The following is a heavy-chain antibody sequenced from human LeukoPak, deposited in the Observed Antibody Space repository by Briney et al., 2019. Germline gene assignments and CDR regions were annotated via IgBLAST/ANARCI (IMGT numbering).Heavy chain of an antibody. CDR3: AKGVSTAEDPFDY. CDR2: IKQDGSEK. CDR1: GFTFSSYW. J-gene: IGHJ4*02. V-gene: IGHV3-7*03. Sequence: GGSLRLSCAASGFTFSSYWMSWVRQAPGKGLEWVANIKQDGSEKYYVDSVKGRFTISRDNSKNTLYLQMNSLRAEDTAVYYCAKGVSTAEDPFDYWGQGTLVTVSS. D-gene: IGHD2/OR15-2a*01.